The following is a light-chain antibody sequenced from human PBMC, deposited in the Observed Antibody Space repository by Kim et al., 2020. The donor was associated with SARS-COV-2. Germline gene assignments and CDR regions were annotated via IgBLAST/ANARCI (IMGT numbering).Light chain of an antibody. J-gene: IGKJ1*01. V-gene: IGKV1-5*03. Sequence: GDRAPIPGRAIKGINDWLAWNQQEPGKAPKLLIYKASSLESGVPSRFSGSGSGTEFTLSISGLQTEDLATYYCQQYSGDSQTFGQGTKVEI. CDR3: QQYSGDSQT. CDR2: KAS. CDR1: KGINDW.